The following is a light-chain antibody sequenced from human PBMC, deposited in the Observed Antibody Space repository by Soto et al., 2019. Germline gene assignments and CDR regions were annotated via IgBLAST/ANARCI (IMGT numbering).Light chain of an antibody. CDR2: EVS. V-gene: IGLV2-14*01. Sequence: QSALTQPASVSGSPEQSITISCTGTSSDVGGYNYVSWYQQHPGKAPKLMIYEVSNRPSGVSNRFSGSKSGNTASLTISGLQAEDEADYYCSSYTSSSTLYVFGTGTKVTVL. CDR1: SSDVGGYNY. CDR3: SSYTSSSTLYV. J-gene: IGLJ1*01.